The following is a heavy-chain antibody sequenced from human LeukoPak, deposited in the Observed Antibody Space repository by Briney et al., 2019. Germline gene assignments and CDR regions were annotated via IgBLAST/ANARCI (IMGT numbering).Heavy chain of an antibody. CDR2: IYYSGST. D-gene: IGHD3-16*01. CDR3: ARHYGP. J-gene: IGHJ5*02. Sequence: GKGLEWIGSIYYSGSTYYNPSLKSRVTISVDTSKNQFSLKLSSVTAADMAVYYCARHYGPWGQGTLVTVSS. V-gene: IGHV4-39*01.